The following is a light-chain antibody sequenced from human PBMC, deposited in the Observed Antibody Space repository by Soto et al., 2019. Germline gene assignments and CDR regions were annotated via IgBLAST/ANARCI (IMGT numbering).Light chain of an antibody. CDR2: AAS. CDR1: QDIANY. Sequence: DIQMTQSPSSLGASVGDRVTISCRASQDIANYLAWYQQKPGEVPKLLIFAASTLHSGLSSRFTGSGSRTEFTLTISSLQPKDVATYYCQKYNWPPFTYGPGTKVEIK. J-gene: IGKJ3*01. CDR3: QKYNWPPFT. V-gene: IGKV1-27*01.